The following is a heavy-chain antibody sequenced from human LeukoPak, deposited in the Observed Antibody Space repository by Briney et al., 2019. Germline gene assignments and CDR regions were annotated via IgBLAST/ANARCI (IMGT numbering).Heavy chain of an antibody. CDR1: GYTSTGYY. Sequence: ASVKVSCKASGYTSTGYYMHWVRQAPGQGLEWMGWINPNSGGTNYAQKFQGRVTMTRDTSISTAYMELSRLRSDDTAVYYCARDFFGCSSTSCYPLGAFDIWGRGTMVTVSS. V-gene: IGHV1-2*02. CDR2: INPNSGGT. CDR3: ARDFFGCSSTSCYPLGAFDI. D-gene: IGHD2-2*01. J-gene: IGHJ3*02.